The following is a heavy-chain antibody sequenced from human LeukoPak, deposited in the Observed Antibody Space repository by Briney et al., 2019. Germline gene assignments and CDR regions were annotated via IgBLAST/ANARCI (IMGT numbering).Heavy chain of an antibody. CDR2: INPNSGGT. CDR3: ARGWPDTAWFDY. D-gene: IGHD5-18*01. V-gene: IGHV1-2*04. Sequence: ASVKVSCKASGYTLTGYYMHWLRQAPGQGLEWMGWINPNSGGTNYAQKFQGWVTMTRDTSISTAYMELSRLRSDDTAVYYCARGWPDTAWFDYWGQGTLVTVSS. J-gene: IGHJ4*02. CDR1: GYTLTGYY.